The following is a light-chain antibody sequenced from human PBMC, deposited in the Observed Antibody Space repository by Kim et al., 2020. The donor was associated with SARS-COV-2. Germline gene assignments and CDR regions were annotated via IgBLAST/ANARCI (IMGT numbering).Light chain of an antibody. CDR1: QSISSD. J-gene: IGKJ1*01. CDR2: AAS. V-gene: IGKV1-39*01. CDR3: QQSYSTPWT. Sequence: AYVGDRVTITSRASQSISSDLNWYQQKPGKAPKLLIYAASSLHSGVPSRFSGSGSGTDFSLTISSLQPQDFATHYCQQSYSTPWTFGQGTKVDIK.